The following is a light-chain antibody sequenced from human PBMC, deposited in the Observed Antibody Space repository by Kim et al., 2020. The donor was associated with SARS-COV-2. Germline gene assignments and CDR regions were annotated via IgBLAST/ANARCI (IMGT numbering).Light chain of an antibody. CDR3: QQSYRIPRT. Sequence: DIQMTQSPDSLSASVGDRVSITCRASQGISNFVNWYQQKPGKAPQLLIYAASTLQSGVPSRFSGIGSGTDFTLTISSLQPEDFATYYCQQSYRIPRTFGQGTKLEIK. CDR2: AAS. J-gene: IGKJ2*02. V-gene: IGKV1-39*01. CDR1: QGISNF.